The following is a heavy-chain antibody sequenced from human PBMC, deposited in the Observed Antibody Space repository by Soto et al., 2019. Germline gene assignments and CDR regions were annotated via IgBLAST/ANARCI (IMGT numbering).Heavy chain of an antibody. Sequence: GESLKISCKGSGYSFANYCSAWVRRMPGKGLEWMGIFYTGDSDTRYTPSFQSQVVSSGDKCINTAYLQWNSLKASDTAMYCCARGSSGFYDYWGQGTLVTVSS. D-gene: IGHD6-19*01. CDR3: ARGSSGFYDY. J-gene: IGHJ4*02. CDR1: GYSFANYC. V-gene: IGHV5-51*01. CDR2: FYTGDSDT.